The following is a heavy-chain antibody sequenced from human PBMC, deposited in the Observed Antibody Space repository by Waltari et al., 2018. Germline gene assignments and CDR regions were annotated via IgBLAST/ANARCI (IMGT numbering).Heavy chain of an antibody. CDR3: ARGRITIFGVVIMRRSYFDY. D-gene: IGHD3-3*01. J-gene: IGHJ4*02. Sequence: QVQLQQWGAGLLKPSETLSLTCAVYGGSFSGYYWSWIRQPPGKGLEWIGEIIHSGSTNYNPSLKILVTISVDTSTIQFSLKLSSVTAADTAVYYCARGRITIFGVVIMRRSYFDYWGQGTLVTVSS. CDR1: GGSFSGYY. CDR2: IIHSGST. V-gene: IGHV4-34*12.